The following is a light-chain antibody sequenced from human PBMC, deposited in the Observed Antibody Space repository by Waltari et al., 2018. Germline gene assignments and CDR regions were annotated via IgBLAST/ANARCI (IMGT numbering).Light chain of an antibody. CDR2: GAF. CDR3: QQYAESPYT. CDR1: ESVSHNF. V-gene: IGKV3-20*01. J-gene: IGKJ2*01. Sequence: EIVLTQPPGTLSFSPGQRATLSCRASESVSHNFLAWYQQRPGQAPRLLIYGAFRRATGIPDRFSGSVSGTDFTLTVSRLEPEDFAVYYCQQYAESPYTFGQGTTLDIK.